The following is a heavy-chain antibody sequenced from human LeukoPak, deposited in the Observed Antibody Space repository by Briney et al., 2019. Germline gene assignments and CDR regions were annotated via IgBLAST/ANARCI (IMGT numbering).Heavy chain of an antibody. Sequence: SQTLSLTCAVSGGSISSGDFPWSWIRQPPGKGLEWIGYIFHTGHTSYNPSLKSRVTLSVDMSKNQLSLRLTSVTAADTAVYYCARGFYGAGSHFDYWGQGTLVPVSS. J-gene: IGHJ4*02. D-gene: IGHD3-10*01. CDR1: GGSISSGDFP. CDR3: ARGFYGAGSHFDY. V-gene: IGHV4-30-2*01. CDR2: IFHTGHT.